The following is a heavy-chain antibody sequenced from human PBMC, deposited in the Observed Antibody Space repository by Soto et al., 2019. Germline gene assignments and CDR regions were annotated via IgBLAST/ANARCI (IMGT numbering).Heavy chain of an antibody. CDR3: AKDWTSSYYYYGMDV. J-gene: IGHJ6*02. CDR2: ISGSAYST. V-gene: IGHV3-23*01. CDR1: GSSVSSYA. Sequence: GGSMGIASAASGSSVSSYAMTWVRQDPGKGLEWVSAISGSAYSTYYADSVKGRFTISRDNSKNTLYLQMNSLRAEDTAVYYCAKDWTSSYYYYGMDVWGQGTTVTVSS. D-gene: IGHD2-2*01.